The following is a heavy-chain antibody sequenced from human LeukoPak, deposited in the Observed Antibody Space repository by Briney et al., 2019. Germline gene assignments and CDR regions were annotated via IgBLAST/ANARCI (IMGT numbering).Heavy chain of an antibody. Sequence: ASVKVSCKASGYTFTSYYMHWVRQAPGQGLEWMGIINPSGGSTSYAQKFQGRVTMTRDTSTSTVYMELSSLRSEDTAVYYCARHGRFLEWPREYYFDYWGQGTLVTVSS. CDR3: ARHGRFLEWPREYYFDY. V-gene: IGHV1-46*01. CDR1: GYTFTSYY. D-gene: IGHD3-3*01. J-gene: IGHJ4*02. CDR2: INPSGGST.